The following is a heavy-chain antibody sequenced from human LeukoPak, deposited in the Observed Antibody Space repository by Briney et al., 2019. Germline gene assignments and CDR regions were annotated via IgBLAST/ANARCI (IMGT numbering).Heavy chain of an antibody. J-gene: IGHJ3*02. V-gene: IGHV4-39*07. CDR1: GGSISSSSYY. CDR2: IYYSGST. Sequence: KPSETLSLTCTVSGGSISSSSYYWGWIRQPPGKGLEWIGSIYYSGSTYYNPSLKSRVTISVDTSKNQFSLKAKSVTAADTAVYYCARGLDGTGWSIGNDAFDIWGQGILVTVSS. CDR3: ARGLDGTGWSIGNDAFDI. D-gene: IGHD6-19*01.